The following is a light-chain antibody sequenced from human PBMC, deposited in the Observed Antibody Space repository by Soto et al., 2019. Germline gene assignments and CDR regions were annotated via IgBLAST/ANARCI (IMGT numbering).Light chain of an antibody. CDR3: QHYYGFPRT. CDR2: DAS. J-gene: IGKJ1*01. V-gene: IGKV1-5*01. CDR1: HNIDTW. Sequence: DIQMTQSPSALSTSVGDRVTITCRSSHNIDTWLAWFQQKPGRAPKLLISDASTLESGVPSRLSGSGYGTEFTITISSMQPDDFATYYCQHYYGFPRTFGQGTKVDI.